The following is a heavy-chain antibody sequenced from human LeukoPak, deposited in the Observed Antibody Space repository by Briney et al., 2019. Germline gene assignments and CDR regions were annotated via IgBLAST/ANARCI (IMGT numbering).Heavy chain of an antibody. CDR3: ASGDIVLTYYQDDY. V-gene: IGHV3-48*04. Sequence: GGSLRLSCAASGFTFSSYSMNWVRQAPGKGLEWVSYISSSSSTIYYADSVKGRFTISRDNAKNSLYLQMNSLRAEDTAVYYCASGDIVLTYYQDDYWGQGTLVTVSS. D-gene: IGHD2-8*01. CDR1: GFTFSSYS. J-gene: IGHJ4*02. CDR2: ISSSSSTI.